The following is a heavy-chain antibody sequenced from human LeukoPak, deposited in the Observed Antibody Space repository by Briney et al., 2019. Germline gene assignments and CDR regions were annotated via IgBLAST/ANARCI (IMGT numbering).Heavy chain of an antibody. D-gene: IGHD5-18*01. Sequence: SETLSLTCTASGGSISSYYWSWIRQPAGKGLEWIGRIYTSGSTNYNPSLKSRVTMSVDTSKNQFSLKLSSVTAADTAVYYCARDSHVDTAHYWFDPWGQGTLVTVSS. CDR2: IYTSGST. CDR1: GGSISSYY. V-gene: IGHV4-4*07. J-gene: IGHJ5*02. CDR3: ARDSHVDTAHYWFDP.